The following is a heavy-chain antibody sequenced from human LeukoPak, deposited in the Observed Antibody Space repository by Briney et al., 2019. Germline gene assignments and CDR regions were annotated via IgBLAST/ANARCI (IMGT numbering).Heavy chain of an antibody. D-gene: IGHD3-3*01. V-gene: IGHV4-34*01. CDR2: INHSGST. Sequence: SETLSLTCTVSGGSISSYYWSWIRQPPGKGLEWIGEINHSGSTNYNPSLKSRVTISVDTSKNQFSLKLSSVTAADTAVYYCARLSSIFGVVIIQPWFDPWGQGTLVTVSS. CDR3: ARLSSIFGVVIIQPWFDP. J-gene: IGHJ5*02. CDR1: GGSISSYY.